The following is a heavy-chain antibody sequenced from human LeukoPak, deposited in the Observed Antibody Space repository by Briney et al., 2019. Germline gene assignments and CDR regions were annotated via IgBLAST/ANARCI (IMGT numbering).Heavy chain of an antibody. CDR1: GYTFISYG. D-gene: IGHD1-26*01. V-gene: IGHV1-18*01. J-gene: IGHJ4*02. CDR2: ISAYNGNT. Sequence: ASVNVSYKASGYTFISYGISWVRQAPGQGLEWMGWISAYNGNTNYAQKFQGRVTMTTDTSTSTAYMELRSLRSDDTAVYYCARGEVGGSYGIAFDYWGQGTLVTVSS. CDR3: ARGEVGGSYGIAFDY.